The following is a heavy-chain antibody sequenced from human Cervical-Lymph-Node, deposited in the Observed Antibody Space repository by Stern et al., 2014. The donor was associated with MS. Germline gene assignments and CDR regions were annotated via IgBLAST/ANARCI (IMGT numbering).Heavy chain of an antibody. CDR3: ARGPLGYSYGSHFDY. Sequence: VQLVQSGGGLVQPGGSLRLSCAASGFTFSSYDMHWVRQATGKGLEWVSAIGTAGDTYYPGSVKGRFTISRENAKNSLYLQMNSLRAGDTAVYYCARGPLGYSYGSHFDYWGQGTLVTVSS. J-gene: IGHJ4*02. CDR1: GFTFSSYD. D-gene: IGHD5-18*01. V-gene: IGHV3-13*01. CDR2: IGTAGDT.